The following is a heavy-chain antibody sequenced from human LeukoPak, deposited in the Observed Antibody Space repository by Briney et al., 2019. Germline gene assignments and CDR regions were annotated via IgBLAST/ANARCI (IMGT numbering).Heavy chain of an antibody. CDR2: IHTSGSN. Sequence: SETLSLTCAVSGVSISPYYWAWIRQPPGKVLEWIGYIHTSGSNNQYPSLKSRVTISVDKSKNHFSLRLTSVTAADTAVYYCARLSAAVHLGAFDLWGQGTMVTVSS. J-gene: IGHJ3*01. V-gene: IGHV4-4*09. CDR1: GVSISPYY. D-gene: IGHD3-16*01. CDR3: ARLSAAVHLGAFDL.